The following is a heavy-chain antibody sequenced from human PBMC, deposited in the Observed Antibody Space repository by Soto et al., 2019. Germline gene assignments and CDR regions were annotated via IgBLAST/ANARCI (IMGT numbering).Heavy chain of an antibody. Sequence: EVQLVESGGSLVQPGGSLRLSCAASGFTVSSNYMSWVRQAPGKGLEWVSVIYSGGATYSADSVKGRFTISSDNSKNTVHLQMNSLRVEDTAVYYCVRGRQLGSSYYYYYMDVWGKGTMVTVSS. CDR3: VRGRQLGSSYYYYYMDV. CDR1: GFTVSSNY. CDR2: IYSGGAT. J-gene: IGHJ6*03. D-gene: IGHD6-13*01. V-gene: IGHV3-66*01.